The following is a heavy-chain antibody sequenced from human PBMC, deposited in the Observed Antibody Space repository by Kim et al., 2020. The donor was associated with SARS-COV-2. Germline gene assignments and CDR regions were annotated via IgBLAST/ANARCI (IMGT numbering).Heavy chain of an antibody. CDR2: IYYSGST. Sequence: SETLSLTCTVSGGSISSSSYYWGWIRQPPGKGLEWIGSIYYSGSTYYNPSLKSRVTISVDTSKNQFSLKLSSVTAEDTAVYYCARDGGGRGVAAAGFDY. J-gene: IGHJ4*01. CDR3: ARDGGGRGVAAAGFDY. CDR1: GGSISSSSYY. D-gene: IGHD6-13*01. V-gene: IGHV4-39*07.